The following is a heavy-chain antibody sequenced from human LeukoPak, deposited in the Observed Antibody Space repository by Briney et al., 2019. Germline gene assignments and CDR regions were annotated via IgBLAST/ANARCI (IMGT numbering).Heavy chain of an antibody. CDR2: IIPIFGTA. D-gene: IGHD5-18*01. CDR3: ARDRGGIELFDY. Sequence: SVKVSCKASGGTFSSYAISWVRQAPGQGLEWMGGIIPIFGTANYAQKFQGRVTITADESTSTAYMELSSLRSEDTAVYYCARDRGGIELFDYWGQGTLVTVSS. CDR1: GGTFSSYA. J-gene: IGHJ4*02. V-gene: IGHV1-69*13.